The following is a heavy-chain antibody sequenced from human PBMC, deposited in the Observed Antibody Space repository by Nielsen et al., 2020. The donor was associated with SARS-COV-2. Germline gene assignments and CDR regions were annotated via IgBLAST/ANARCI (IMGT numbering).Heavy chain of an antibody. CDR2: TYYRSKWYN. D-gene: IGHD4-17*01. V-gene: IGHV6-1*01. CDR1: GDSVSSSSAA. J-gene: IGHJ6*03. CDR3: ARARGAYGDYYYYYYTDV. Sequence: SETLSLTCAISGDSVSSSSAAWNWIRQSPSRGLEWLGRTYYRSKWYNDYAVSVKSRITINPDTSKNQFSRHLNSVTPEDTAVYYCARARGAYGDYYYYYYTDVWGKGTTVTVSS.